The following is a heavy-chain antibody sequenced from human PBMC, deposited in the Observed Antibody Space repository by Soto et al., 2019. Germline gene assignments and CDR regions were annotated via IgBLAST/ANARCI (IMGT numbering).Heavy chain of an antibody. CDR1: GFTFSSYG. D-gene: IGHD3-3*01. V-gene: IGHV3-7*01. CDR2: IKQGGSEK. CDR3: AREGVLRFLEWLSGYYYMDV. J-gene: IGHJ6*03. Sequence: SGGSLRLSCAASGFTFSSYGMSWVRQAPGKGLEWVANIKQGGSEKYYVDSVKGRFTISRDNAKNSLYLQMNSLRAEDTAVYYCAREGVLRFLEWLSGYYYMDVWGKGPTVTVSS.